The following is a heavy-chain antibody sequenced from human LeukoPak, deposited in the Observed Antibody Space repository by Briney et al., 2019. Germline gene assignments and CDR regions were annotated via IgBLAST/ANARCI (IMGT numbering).Heavy chain of an antibody. CDR3: AREASVLASIPNTY. Sequence: GGSHRPSCVASGFTFSSFGMHWVRQAPGKGLEWVAVIWYDGSNKYYADSVKGRFTISRVYSKNTVYLQMNSLRAEDTAVYYCAREASVLASIPNTYSGQGTLVTVSS. CDR1: GFTFSSFG. CDR2: IWYDGSNK. J-gene: IGHJ4*02. V-gene: IGHV3-33*01. D-gene: IGHD5-24*01.